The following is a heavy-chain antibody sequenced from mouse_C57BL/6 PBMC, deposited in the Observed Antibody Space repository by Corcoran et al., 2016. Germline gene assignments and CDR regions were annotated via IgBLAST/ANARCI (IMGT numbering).Heavy chain of an antibody. CDR1: GYTFTGYY. Sequence: QIQLQQSGPERVKPGASVKISCKASGYTFTGYYINWVKQRPGQGLEWIGWIYPGSGNTKYNEKFKGKATLTVDTSSSTAYMQPSSLTSEDSAVYFCARQQIYYGNPYAMDYWGQGNSVTVSS. CDR2: IYPGSGNT. CDR3: ARQQIYYGNPYAMDY. V-gene: IGHV1-84*01. J-gene: IGHJ4*01. D-gene: IGHD2-1*01.